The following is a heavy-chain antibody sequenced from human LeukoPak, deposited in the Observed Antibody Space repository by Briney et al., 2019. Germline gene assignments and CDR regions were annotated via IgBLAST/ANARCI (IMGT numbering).Heavy chain of an antibody. Sequence: PSETLSLTCAVYGGSLSGYYWSWIRQPPGKGLEWIGEINHSGSTNYNPSLKSRVTISVDTSKNQFSLKLSSVIAADTAVYYCARQMAGIAAFDYWGQGTLVAVSS. CDR1: GGSLSGYY. CDR3: ARQMAGIAAFDY. D-gene: IGHD6-13*01. CDR2: INHSGST. V-gene: IGHV4-34*01. J-gene: IGHJ4*02.